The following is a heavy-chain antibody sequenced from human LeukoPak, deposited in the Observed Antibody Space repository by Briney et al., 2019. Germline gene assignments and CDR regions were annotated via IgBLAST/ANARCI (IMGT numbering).Heavy chain of an antibody. J-gene: IGHJ4*02. D-gene: IGHD4-17*01. V-gene: IGHV4-30-2*01. CDR2: IYDSGST. CDR3: ASSRVGDDIDC. Sequence: PSETLSLTCAVSGGSISSGGYSWSWIRQPPGKGLEWIGYIYDSGSTYYNPSLKSRVTISLDRSKNQFSLKLSSVTAADTAVYYCASSRVGDDIDCWGQGTLVTVSS. CDR1: GGSISSGGYS.